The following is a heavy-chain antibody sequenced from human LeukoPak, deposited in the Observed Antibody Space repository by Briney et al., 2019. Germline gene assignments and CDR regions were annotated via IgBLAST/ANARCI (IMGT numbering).Heavy chain of an antibody. CDR3: AKTYYYDSSGSPLAFDI. V-gene: IGHV3-30*18. D-gene: IGHD3-22*01. CDR2: ISYDGSDK. J-gene: IGHJ3*02. CDR1: GFTFSTYG. Sequence: GGSLRLSCAASGFTFSTYGMHWVRQAPGKGLEWVAFISYDGSDKYYADSVKGRFTISRDNSKNTLYLQMNSLRAEDTAVYYCAKTYYYDSSGSPLAFDIWGQGTMVTVSS.